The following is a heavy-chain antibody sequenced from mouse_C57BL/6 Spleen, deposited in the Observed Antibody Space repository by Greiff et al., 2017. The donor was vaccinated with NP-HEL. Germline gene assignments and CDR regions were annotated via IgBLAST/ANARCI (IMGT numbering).Heavy chain of an antibody. J-gene: IGHJ1*03. CDR3: NYYGSSYWYFDV. CDR2: INPSNGGT. CDR1: GYTFTSYW. V-gene: IGHV1-55*01. Sequence: QVQLQQPGAELVKPGASVKMSCKASGYTFTSYWITWVKQRPGQGLEWIGDINPSNGGTNYNEKFKSKATLTVDKSSSTAYMQLSSLTSEDSAVYYCNYYGSSYWYFDVWGTGTTVTVSS. D-gene: IGHD1-1*01.